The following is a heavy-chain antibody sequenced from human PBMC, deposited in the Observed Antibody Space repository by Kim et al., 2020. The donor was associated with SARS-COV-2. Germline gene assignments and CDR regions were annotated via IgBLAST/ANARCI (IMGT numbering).Heavy chain of an antibody. Sequence: ASVKVSCKASGFTFTNYVINWVRQAPGQRLEWMGWINAGNGNTKYSQKFQGRVTITRDSSASAAYMELSSLRSEDTAIYYCGRGEIGYCSSTTCSDAFDIWGQGTMVTVSS. D-gene: IGHD2-2*01. CDR3: GRGEIGYCSSTTCSDAFDI. CDR1: GFTFTNYV. CDR2: INAGNGNT. V-gene: IGHV1-3*01. J-gene: IGHJ3*02.